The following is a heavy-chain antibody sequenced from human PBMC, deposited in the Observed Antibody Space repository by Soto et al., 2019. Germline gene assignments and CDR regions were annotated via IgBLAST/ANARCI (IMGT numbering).Heavy chain of an antibody. V-gene: IGHV4-4*02. D-gene: IGHD6-19*01. CDR1: GGSISSSNW. J-gene: IGHJ4*02. CDR2: IYHSGST. CDR3: AYSTGWFKFDY. Sequence: SETLSLTCAVSGGSISSSNWWSWVRQPPGKGLEWIGEIYHSGSTNYNPSLKSRVTISVDKSKNQFSLKLSSVTAADTDVYYCAYSTGWFKFDYWGQGTLVTVSS.